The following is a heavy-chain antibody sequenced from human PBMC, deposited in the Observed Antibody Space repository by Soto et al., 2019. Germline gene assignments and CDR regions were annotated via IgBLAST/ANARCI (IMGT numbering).Heavy chain of an antibody. Sequence: TGGSLRLSCAASGFTFSSYSMNWVRQAPGRGLEWVSSISSSSSYIYYADSVKGRFTISRDNAKNSLYLQMNSLRAEDTAVYYCARDRHEHSSGWYSSLDHGGAFDIWGQGTMVTVSS. V-gene: IGHV3-21*01. J-gene: IGHJ3*02. CDR3: ARDRHEHSSGWYSSLDHGGAFDI. D-gene: IGHD6-19*01. CDR2: ISSSSSYI. CDR1: GFTFSSYS.